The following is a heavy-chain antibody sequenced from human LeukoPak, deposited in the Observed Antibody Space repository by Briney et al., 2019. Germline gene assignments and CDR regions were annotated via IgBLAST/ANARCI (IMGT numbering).Heavy chain of an antibody. Sequence: SETLSLTCTVSGGSIGSSSYYWGWIRQPPGKGLEWIGSIYYSGSTYYNPSLKSRVTISVDTSKNQFSLKLSSVTAADTAVYYCARRGGYEIPLDYWGQGTLVTVSS. CDR1: GGSIGSSSYY. D-gene: IGHD5-12*01. V-gene: IGHV4-39*01. CDR2: IYYSGST. J-gene: IGHJ4*02. CDR3: ARRGGYEIPLDY.